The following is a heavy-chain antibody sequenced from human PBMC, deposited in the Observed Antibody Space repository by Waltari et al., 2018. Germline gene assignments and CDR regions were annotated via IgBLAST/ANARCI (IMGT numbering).Heavy chain of an antibody. CDR1: GGTFSSYA. V-gene: IGHV1-69*05. CDR2: TIPIMGTA. D-gene: IGHD6-13*01. Sequence: QVQLVQSGAEVKKPGSSVKVSCKASGGTFSSYAISWVRQAPGQGLEWMGGTIPIMGTANNTQKFQGRVPITTDESTSTAYMERSSLRSEDTAVYYCARSRGVGIGPYGMDVWGQGTTVTVSS. CDR3: ARSRGVGIGPYGMDV. J-gene: IGHJ6*02.